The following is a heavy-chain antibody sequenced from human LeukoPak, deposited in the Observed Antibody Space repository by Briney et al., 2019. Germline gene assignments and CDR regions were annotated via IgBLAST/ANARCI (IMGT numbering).Heavy chain of an antibody. D-gene: IGHD5-18*01. J-gene: IGHJ4*02. CDR1: GFTFSSYG. V-gene: IGHV3-23*01. CDR3: AKGSGRGYSYGLEY. Sequence: GGSLRLSCVASGFTFSSYGMTWVRQAPGKGPEWVSVISSSAGSTYYADSVKGRFTISRDNSKNTLYLQMNSLRAEDTAVYYCAKGSGRGYSYGLEYWGQGTLVTISS. CDR2: ISSSAGST.